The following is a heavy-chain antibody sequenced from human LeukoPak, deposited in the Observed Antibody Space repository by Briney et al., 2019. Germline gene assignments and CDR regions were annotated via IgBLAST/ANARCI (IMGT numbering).Heavy chain of an antibody. CDR3: AKVWDTYYYDSSGSFDY. CDR1: GFTFSSYA. Sequence: GGSLRLSCAASGFTFSSYAMSWVRQAPRKGLEWVSAISSSGGSTYYADSVKGRFTISRDNSKNTLYLQMNSLRAEDTAVYYCAKVWDTYYYDSSGSFDYWGQGTLVTVSS. CDR2: ISSSGGST. D-gene: IGHD3-22*01. V-gene: IGHV3-23*01. J-gene: IGHJ4*02.